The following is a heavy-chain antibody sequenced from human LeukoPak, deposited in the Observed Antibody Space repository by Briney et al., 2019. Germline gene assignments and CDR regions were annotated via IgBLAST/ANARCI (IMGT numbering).Heavy chain of an antibody. V-gene: IGHV3-30*18. CDR1: GFTFSDYG. J-gene: IGHJ4*02. Sequence: PGGSLRLSCAASGFTFSDYGIHRVRQAPGKGLEWVAVISCDATNKYYTDSVKGRFTISRDNSKNTLYLQMNSLRAEDTAVYYCAKDQDVAAAGTWGSIDYWGQGTLVTVSS. CDR3: AKDQDVAAAGTWGSIDY. D-gene: IGHD6-13*01. CDR2: ISCDATNK.